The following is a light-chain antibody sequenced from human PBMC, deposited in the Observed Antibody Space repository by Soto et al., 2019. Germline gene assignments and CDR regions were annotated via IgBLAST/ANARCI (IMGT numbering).Light chain of an antibody. V-gene: IGLV2-23*02. CDR2: EVS. Sequence: QSALTQPASVSGSPGQSITISCTGTSSNVGSYNLVSWYQQHPGKAPKLMIYEVSKRPSGVSNRFSGSKSGNTASLTISGLQAEDEGDYYRLSFAGSTTWVFGGGTKVTVL. CDR1: SSNVGSYNL. CDR3: LSFAGSTTWV. J-gene: IGLJ3*02.